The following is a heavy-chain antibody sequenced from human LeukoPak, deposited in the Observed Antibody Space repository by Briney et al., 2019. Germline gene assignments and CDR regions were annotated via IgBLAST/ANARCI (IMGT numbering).Heavy chain of an antibody. J-gene: IGHJ2*01. CDR1: GGSISSYY. D-gene: IGHD3-10*01. Sequence: PSETLSLTCTVSGGSISSYYWSWIRQPAGKGLEWIGRIYTSGSTNYNPSLKSRVTMSVDTSKNQFSLKLGSVTAADTAVYYCARAYYYGPLGWYFDLWGRGTLVTVSS. CDR3: ARAYYYGPLGWYFDL. V-gene: IGHV4-4*07. CDR2: IYTSGST.